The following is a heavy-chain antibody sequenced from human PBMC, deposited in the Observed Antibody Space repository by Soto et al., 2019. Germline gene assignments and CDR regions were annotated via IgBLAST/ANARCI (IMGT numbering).Heavy chain of an antibody. J-gene: IGHJ6*02. V-gene: IGHV4-34*01. CDR3: ARATSIFGVVTMTSYYYYGMDV. Sequence: SETLSLTCAVYGGSFSGYYWSWIRQPPGKGLEWIGEINHSGSTNYNPSLKSRVTISVDTSKNQFSLKLSSVTAADTAVYYCARATSIFGVVTMTSYYYYGMDVWGQGTTVTVSS. CDR2: INHSGST. CDR1: GGSFSGYY. D-gene: IGHD3-3*01.